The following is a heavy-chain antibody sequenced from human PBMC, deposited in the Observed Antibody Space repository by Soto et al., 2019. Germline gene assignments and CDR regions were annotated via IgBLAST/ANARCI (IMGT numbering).Heavy chain of an antibody. J-gene: IGHJ5*02. CDR2: INTEGSSA. CDR1: PFTLRDCP. CDR3: VRGSFCTSITCSNGGYFAP. Sequence: PGRSLLVPWVFYPFTLRDCPMHWVRQAPGNGPMRVSRINTEGSSASYEESVNGRFTICRETAKNTLSLQMNSLRVEDTAVYYCVRGSFCTSITCSNGGYFAPWGHGAMVTVS. V-gene: IGHV3-74*01. D-gene: IGHD2-2*01.